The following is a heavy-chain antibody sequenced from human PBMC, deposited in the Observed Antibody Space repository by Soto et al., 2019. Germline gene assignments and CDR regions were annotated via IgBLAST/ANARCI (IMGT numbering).Heavy chain of an antibody. J-gene: IGHJ1*01. CDR2: IDPSDSYT. CDR3: ARQLGVTGAQYFQH. D-gene: IGHD2-21*02. Sequence: RDSLKLSGQGSGFTFTNYWINWVRQMHGKGLEWMGKIDPSDSYTNYNPSFQDHVTMSADTSISTAYLQWSSLKASDTAIYYCARQLGVTGAQYFQHWGQGTLVTVSS. CDR1: GFTFTNYW. V-gene: IGHV5-10-1*01.